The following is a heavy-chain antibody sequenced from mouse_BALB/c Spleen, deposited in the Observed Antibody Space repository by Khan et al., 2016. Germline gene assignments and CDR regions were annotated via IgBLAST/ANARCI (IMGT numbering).Heavy chain of an antibody. D-gene: IGHD6-1*01. CDR1: RYPFTGYY. Sequence: EVQLQESGPDLVKPGASVQHSCKAPRYPFTGYYMYWVKQSHEKGLEWPGRVNPNNGGSKYNQKFKDKAILTVDKSSSTASTELRSLTSEDSAVLYRLRDAMEYSRQGTSLTVSS. V-gene: IGHV1-18*01. CDR2: VNPNNGGS. CDR3: LRDAMEY. J-gene: IGHJ4*01.